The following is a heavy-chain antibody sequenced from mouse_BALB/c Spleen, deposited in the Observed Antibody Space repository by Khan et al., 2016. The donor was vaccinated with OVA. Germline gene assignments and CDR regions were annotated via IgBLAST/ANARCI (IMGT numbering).Heavy chain of an antibody. J-gene: IGHJ3*01. V-gene: IGHV1-77*01. Sequence: QVRLQQSGAELARPGASVKLSCKASGYTFTDYYINWVKQRTGQGLEWIGDIYPGNGNTYYNENFKGKATLTADKSSSTAFMHLSSLTSEDSAVYFCTRSGIGSFAFWGQGTLVTVSA. CDR3: TRSGIGSFAF. CDR2: IYPGNGNT. CDR1: GYTFTDYY. D-gene: IGHD2-14*01.